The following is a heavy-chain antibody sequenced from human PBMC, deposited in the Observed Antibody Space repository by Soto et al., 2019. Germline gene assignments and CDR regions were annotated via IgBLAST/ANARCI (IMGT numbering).Heavy chain of an antibody. CDR3: ARLPQEYNYYGMDV. D-gene: IGHD1-1*01. CDR2: IYYSGNT. CDR1: GGSIVTGSYH. J-gene: IGHJ6*02. V-gene: IGHV4-39*01. Sequence: SETLSLTCTVSGGSIVTGSYHWGWTRQPPGKGLEWLGHIYYSGNTYYPPSLKSRVTISVDTSKNQFSLRLSSVTAADTAVYYCARLPQEYNYYGMDVWGQGTTVTVSS.